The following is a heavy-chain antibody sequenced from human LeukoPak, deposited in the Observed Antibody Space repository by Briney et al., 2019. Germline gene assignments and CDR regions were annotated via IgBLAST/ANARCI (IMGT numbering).Heavy chain of an antibody. J-gene: IGHJ3*02. CDR3: AREAQQASRAFDI. CDR1: GGSFSGYY. Sequence: SETLSLTCAVYGGSFSGYYWSWIRQPPGKGLEWIGEINHSESTNYNPSLKSRVTISVDTSKNQFSLKLSSVTAADTAVYYCAREAQQASRAFDIWGQGTMVTVSS. CDR2: INHSEST. D-gene: IGHD2-2*01. V-gene: IGHV4-34*01.